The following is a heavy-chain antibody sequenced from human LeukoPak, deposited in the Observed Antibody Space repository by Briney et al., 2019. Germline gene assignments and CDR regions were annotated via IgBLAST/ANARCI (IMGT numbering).Heavy chain of an antibody. CDR2: ISSSGIAI. Sequence: GGSLRLSCAASGFTFRSYEMNWVRQAPGMGLEWISYISSSGIAIYYADSVKGRFTISRDNAKNSLYLHMNSLRAEDTAVYYCTRDRPSGNITMIRGVTLDYWGQRTLVTVSS. CDR1: GFTFRSYE. D-gene: IGHD3-10*01. CDR3: TRDRPSGNITMIRGVTLDY. V-gene: IGHV3-48*03. J-gene: IGHJ4*02.